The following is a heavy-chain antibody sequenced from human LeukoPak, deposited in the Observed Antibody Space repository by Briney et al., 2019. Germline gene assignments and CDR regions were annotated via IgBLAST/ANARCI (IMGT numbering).Heavy chain of an antibody. Sequence: SETLSLTCTVSGGSISSYYWSWIRQPPGKGLEWVGYISYSGSTDNNPSLKSRVTISLDTSKNQFSLRLSSVTAADTAVYYCARETRLHSGSYSNDAFDIWGEGTMVTVSS. CDR2: ISYSGST. D-gene: IGHD1-26*01. J-gene: IGHJ3*02. CDR1: GGSISSYY. V-gene: IGHV4-59*01. CDR3: ARETRLHSGSYSNDAFDI.